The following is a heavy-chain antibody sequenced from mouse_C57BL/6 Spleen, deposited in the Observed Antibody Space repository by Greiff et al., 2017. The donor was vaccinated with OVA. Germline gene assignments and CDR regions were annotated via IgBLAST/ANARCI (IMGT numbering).Heavy chain of an antibody. Sequence: QVQLKHSGAELVKPGASVKLSCKASGYTFTEYTIHWVKQRSGQGLEWIGWFYPGSGSIKYNEKFKDKATLTADKSSSTVYMELSRLTSEDSAVYFCARHETYYDYDGGAYFDYWGQGTTLTVSS. D-gene: IGHD2-4*01. V-gene: IGHV1-62-2*01. CDR3: ARHETYYDYDGGAYFDY. J-gene: IGHJ2*01. CDR1: GYTFTEYT. CDR2: FYPGSGSI.